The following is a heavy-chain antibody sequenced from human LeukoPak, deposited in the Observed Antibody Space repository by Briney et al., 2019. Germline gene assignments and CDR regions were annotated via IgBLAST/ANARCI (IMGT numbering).Heavy chain of an antibody. CDR1: GFTFSDYA. CDR3: SRDPTTIARGYFGY. D-gene: IGHD1-1*01. V-gene: IGHV3-49*03. Sequence: GGSLRLSCTASGFTFSDYAMSWFRQAPGKGLDWVGFIRSKAHGGTAEYAASVKHRFTISRDDSKSIAYLQMNSLKIEDTAVYYCSRDPTTIARGYFGYWGQGTLVTVSS. CDR2: IRSKAHGGTA. J-gene: IGHJ4*02.